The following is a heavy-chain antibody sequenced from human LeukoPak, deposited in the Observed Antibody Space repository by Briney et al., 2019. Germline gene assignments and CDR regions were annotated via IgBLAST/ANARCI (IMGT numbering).Heavy chain of an antibody. CDR1: GYSFATYW. J-gene: IGHJ4*02. CDR2: IYPGDSDT. CDR3: ARRGYCGGDCYSDY. Sequence: GESLKISCKGSGYSFATYWIGWVRQMPGKGLEWMGIIYPGDSDTRYSPSFQGQVTISADKSISTAFPQWSSLKASDTAMYYCARRGYCGGDCYSDYWAQGTLVTVSS. D-gene: IGHD2-21*01. V-gene: IGHV5-51*01.